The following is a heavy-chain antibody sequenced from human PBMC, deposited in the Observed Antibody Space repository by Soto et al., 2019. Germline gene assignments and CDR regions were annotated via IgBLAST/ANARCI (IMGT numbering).Heavy chain of an antibody. CDR3: TRDPSPGYSSGWYDY. J-gene: IGHJ4*02. D-gene: IGHD6-19*01. Sequence: GGSLRLSCTASGFTFGDYAMSWFRQAPGKGLGWVGFIRSKAYGGTTEYAASVKGRFTISRDDSKSIAYLQMNSLKTEDTAVYYCTRDPSPGYSSGWYDYWGQGTLVTVSS. CDR1: GFTFGDYA. CDR2: IRSKAYGGTT. V-gene: IGHV3-49*03.